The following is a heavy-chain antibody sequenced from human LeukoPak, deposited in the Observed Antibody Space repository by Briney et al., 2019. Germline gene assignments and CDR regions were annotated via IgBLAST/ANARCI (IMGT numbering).Heavy chain of an antibody. D-gene: IGHD3-22*01. CDR3: AREPANYYDSSGYDAFDI. V-gene: IGHV4-34*01. CDR2: INHSGST. J-gene: IGHJ3*02. Sequence: SETLSLTCAVYGGSFSGYYWSWIRQPPGKGLEWIGEINHSGSTNYNPSLKSRVTISVDTSKNQFSLKLSSVTAADTAVYYCAREPANYYDSSGYDAFDIWGQGTMVTVSS. CDR1: GGSFSGYY.